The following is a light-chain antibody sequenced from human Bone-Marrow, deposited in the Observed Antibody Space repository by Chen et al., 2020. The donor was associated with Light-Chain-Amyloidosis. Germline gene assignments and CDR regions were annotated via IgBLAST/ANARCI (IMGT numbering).Light chain of an antibody. J-gene: IGLJ2*01. V-gene: IGLV1-40*01. CDR1: SSNIGAGYD. CDR3: QSYDSSLSGVV. CDR2: GDT. Sequence: QSVLTQSPSVSGAPGQRVIISCSGSSSNIGAGYDVHWYQQIPGTAPKLLIYGDTNRPSGVPDRFSGFKSGTSAYLASAGLQAEDEAHYFCQSYDSSLSGVVFGGGAKLTVL.